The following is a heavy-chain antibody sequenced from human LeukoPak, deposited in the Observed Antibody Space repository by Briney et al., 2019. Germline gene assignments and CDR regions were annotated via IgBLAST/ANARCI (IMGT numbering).Heavy chain of an antibody. CDR2: ISGDGGST. Sequence: GGSRRLSCAASGFTFSSYGVNWVRQAPGKGLEWVSLISGDGGSTYYADSVKGRFTISRDNSKNSLYLQMNSLRTEDTALYYCAKEMFSSAETEGIDYWGQGTLVTVSS. CDR3: AKEMFSSAETEGIDY. D-gene: IGHD3-10*02. J-gene: IGHJ4*02. CDR1: GFTFSSYG. V-gene: IGHV3-43*02.